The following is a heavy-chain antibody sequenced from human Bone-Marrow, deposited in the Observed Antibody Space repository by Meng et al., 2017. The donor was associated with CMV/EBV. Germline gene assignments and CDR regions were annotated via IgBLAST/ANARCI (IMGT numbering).Heavy chain of an antibody. CDR2: IIPIFGTA. CDR1: GGPFSSYA. D-gene: IGHD1-20*01. J-gene: IGHJ2*01. Sequence: QGQLVQVGAGVKKPGSSVKLTCKASGGPFSSYAISWVRQAPGQGLEWMGGIIPIFGTANYAQKFQGRVTITADESTSTAYMELSSLRSEDTAVYYCASVTGIGWWYFDLWGRGTLVTVSS. V-gene: IGHV1-69*12. CDR3: ASVTGIGWWYFDL.